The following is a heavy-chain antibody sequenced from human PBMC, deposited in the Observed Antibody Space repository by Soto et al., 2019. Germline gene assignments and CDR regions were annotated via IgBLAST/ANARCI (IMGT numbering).Heavy chain of an antibody. D-gene: IGHD3-16*01. CDR3: ARVMGVMPPYYYYYYMDV. J-gene: IGHJ6*03. V-gene: IGHV4-59*01. Sequence: SETLSLTCTVSGGSISSYYWSWIRQPPGKGLEWIGYIYYSGSTNYNPSLKSRVTISVDTSKNQFSLKLSSVTAADTAVYYCARVMGVMPPYYYYYYMDVWGKGTTVTVSS. CDR1: GGSISSYY. CDR2: IYYSGST.